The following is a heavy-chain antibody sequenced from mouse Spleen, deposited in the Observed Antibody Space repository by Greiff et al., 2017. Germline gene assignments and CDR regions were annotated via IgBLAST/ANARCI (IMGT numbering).Heavy chain of an antibody. CDR2: IWSGGST. CDR3: ARNYDDYGSSFDY. J-gene: IGHJ2*01. Sequence: VKLMESGPGLVQPSQSLSITCTVSGFSLTSYGVHWVRQSPGKGLEWLGVIWSGGSTDYNAAFISRLSISKDNSKSQVFFKMNSLQANDTAIYYCARNYDDYGSSFDYWGQGTTLTVSS. CDR1: GFSLTSYG. D-gene: IGHD1-1*01. V-gene: IGHV2-2*02.